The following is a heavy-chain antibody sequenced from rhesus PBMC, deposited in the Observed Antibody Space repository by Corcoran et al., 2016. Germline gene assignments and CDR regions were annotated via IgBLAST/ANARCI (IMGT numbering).Heavy chain of an antibody. CDR1: GYSISSGYY. Sequence: QVQLQESGPGLVKPSETLSLTCAVSGYSISSGYYWGWIRQPPGKGLEFIGYISGSSGSTYYNPSLKSRVTISKDTSKNQLALKLSSVTAADTAVYYCARRRVAAAGTDYGLDSWGQGVVVTVSS. CDR2: ISGSSGST. J-gene: IGHJ6*01. CDR3: ARRRVAAAGTDYGLDS. V-gene: IGHV4-99*01. D-gene: IGHD6-31*01.